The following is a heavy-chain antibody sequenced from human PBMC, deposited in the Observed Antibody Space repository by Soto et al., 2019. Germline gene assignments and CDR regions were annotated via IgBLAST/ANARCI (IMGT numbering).Heavy chain of an antibody. J-gene: IGHJ4*02. CDR2: IGNNGIST. V-gene: IGHV3-64D*08. CDR3: VKDFRGDGFKSYYFDS. D-gene: IGHD3-10*01. CDR1: GFTFSDYA. Sequence: GSLRLSCSASGFTFSDYAMHWVRQAPGRGLKYVSNIGNNGISTYYADSVKGRFTISRDNSKNTLYLQMSSLSSEDTAVYYRVKDFRGDGFKSYYFDSWGQGTLVTVSS.